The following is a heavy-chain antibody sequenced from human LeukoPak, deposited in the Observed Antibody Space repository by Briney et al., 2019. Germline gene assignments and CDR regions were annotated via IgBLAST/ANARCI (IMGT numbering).Heavy chain of an antibody. CDR1: GFTLSSYW. CDR3: SRDTVAAPAGDY. Sequence: GGSLRLSCAASGFTLSSYWMSWVRQAPGEGLEWVANIKQDGSEKNYVDSVKGRFTISRDNAKNSLYLQMSSLRVEDTAVYYCSRDTVAAPAGDYWGQGTLVTVSS. CDR2: IKQDGSEK. V-gene: IGHV3-7*01. J-gene: IGHJ4*02. D-gene: IGHD6-13*01.